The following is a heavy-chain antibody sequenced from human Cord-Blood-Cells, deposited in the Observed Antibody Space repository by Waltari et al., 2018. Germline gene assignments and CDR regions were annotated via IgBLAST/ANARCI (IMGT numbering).Heavy chain of an antibody. D-gene: IGHD3-10*01. Sequence: LQLQESGPGLVKPSETLSLPCTVSGSPFSSSRSYWGWIRQPPGKGLEWIGSIYYSGGTYYNPSLKRRVTISVDTSKNQFSLKLSSVTAADTAVYYCARQGMRAFDIWGQGTMVTVSS. CDR1: GSPFSSSRSY. CDR3: ARQGMRAFDI. J-gene: IGHJ3*02. V-gene: IGHV4-39*01. CDR2: IYYSGGT.